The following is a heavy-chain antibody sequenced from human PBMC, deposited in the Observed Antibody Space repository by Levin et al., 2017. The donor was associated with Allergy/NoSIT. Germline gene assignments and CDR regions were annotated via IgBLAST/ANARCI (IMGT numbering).Heavy chain of an antibody. Sequence: GESLKISCAASGFTFSSYGIHWVRQAPGKGLEWVAVISNDGNNKYYADSVKGRTTISRDNSKNTLYLQMNSLRPDDTAVYYCAKEGRYGDYVNYWGQGTLVTVSS. J-gene: IGHJ4*02. D-gene: IGHD4-17*01. V-gene: IGHV3-30*18. CDR2: ISNDGNNK. CDR3: AKEGRYGDYVNY. CDR1: GFTFSSYG.